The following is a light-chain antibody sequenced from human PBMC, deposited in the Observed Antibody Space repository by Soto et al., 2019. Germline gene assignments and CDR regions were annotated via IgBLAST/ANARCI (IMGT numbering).Light chain of an antibody. CDR2: DAS. CDR1: QGISSH. CDR3: QQRSNWPRT. J-gene: IGKJ2*01. Sequence: ETVLTQSPATLSLSPGKRATLSCRASQGISSHLAWYQQKHGQAPRLLIYDASTRAPGIPTRFSASGSGTDFTLTISSLEPGDFAVYYCQQRSNWPRTCGQGTKLEMK. V-gene: IGKV3-11*01.